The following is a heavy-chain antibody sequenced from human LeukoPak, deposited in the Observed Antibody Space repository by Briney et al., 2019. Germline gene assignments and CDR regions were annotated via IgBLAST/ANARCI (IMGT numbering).Heavy chain of an antibody. CDR1: GFTFSSYS. V-gene: IGHV3-21*01. CDR3: ARGSNSGFDP. D-gene: IGHD2/OR15-2a*01. CDR2: ISSSSSYI. Sequence: PGGSLRLSCAASGFTFSSYSMNWVRQAPGKGLEWVSSISSSSSYIYYADSVKGRFTISRDNAKNTLYLQMNSLRAEDTAVYYCARGSNSGFDPWGQGTLVTVSS. J-gene: IGHJ5*02.